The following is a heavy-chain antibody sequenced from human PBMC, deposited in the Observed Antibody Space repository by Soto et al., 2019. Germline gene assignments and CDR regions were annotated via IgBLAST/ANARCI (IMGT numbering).Heavy chain of an antibody. CDR2: IYYSGST. CDR3: ARANPDWFDP. CDR1: GGSISSGGYY. Sequence: QVQLQESGPGLVKPSQTLSLTCTVSGGSISSGGYYWSWIRQHPGKGLEWIGYIYYSGSTYYNPSLKSRVXILXDTSKNQFSLKLSSVTAADTAVYYCARANPDWFDPWGQGTLVTVSS. D-gene: IGHD5-12*01. V-gene: IGHV4-31*03. J-gene: IGHJ5*02.